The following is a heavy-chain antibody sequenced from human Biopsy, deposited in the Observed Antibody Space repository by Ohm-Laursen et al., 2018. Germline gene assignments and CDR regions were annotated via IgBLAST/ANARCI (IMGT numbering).Heavy chain of an antibody. Sequence: SLRLCCPASGLTFSASAVHWVRPASGKGMEWVGRIRSKAKSYATGYAASVTGRFTIARENSKNTRNLQMNSLKTVETALFYCAREGAGVDNWGQGTLVTVSS. CDR1: GLTFSASA. CDR3: AREGAGVDN. D-gene: IGHD3-10*01. J-gene: IGHJ4*02. CDR2: IRSKAKSYAT. V-gene: IGHV3-73*01.